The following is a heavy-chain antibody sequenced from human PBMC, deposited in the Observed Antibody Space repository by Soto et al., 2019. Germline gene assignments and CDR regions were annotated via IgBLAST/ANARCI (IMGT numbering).Heavy chain of an antibody. CDR1: GFTFSSYG. J-gene: IGHJ6*02. CDR3: AKDWSLTGVYYYYGMDV. Sequence: GGSLRLSCAASGFTFSSYGMHWVRQAPGKGLEWVAVISYDGSNKCYADSVKGRFTISRDNSKNTLYLQMNSLRAEDTAVYYCAKDWSLTGVYYYYGMDVWGQGTTVTVSS. D-gene: IGHD3-9*01. V-gene: IGHV3-30*18. CDR2: ISYDGSNK.